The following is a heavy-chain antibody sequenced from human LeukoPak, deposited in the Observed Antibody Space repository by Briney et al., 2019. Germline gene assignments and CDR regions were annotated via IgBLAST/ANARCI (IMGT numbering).Heavy chain of an antibody. CDR1: GDSISSFY. Sequence: PSETLSLTCSVSGDSISSFYWNWIRQSPGRGLEWIGNIHYSGSTNYNPSLKSRVTISVDTSKNQFSLKLSSVTAADTAVYYCARDFEGSSWSFDYWGQGTLVTVSS. J-gene: IGHJ4*02. D-gene: IGHD6-13*01. V-gene: IGHV4-59*01. CDR2: IHYSGST. CDR3: ARDFEGSSWSFDY.